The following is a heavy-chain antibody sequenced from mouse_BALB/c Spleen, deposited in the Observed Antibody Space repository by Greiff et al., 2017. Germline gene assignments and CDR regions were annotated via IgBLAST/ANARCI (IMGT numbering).Heavy chain of an antibody. CDR3: ARSDPYEGYAMDY. CDR2: INPSNGRT. D-gene: IGHD2-13*01. Sequence: QVQLQQPGAELVKPGASVKLSCKASGYTFTSYWMHWVKQRPGQGLEWIGEINPSNGRTNYNEKFKSKATLTVDKSSSTAYMQLSSLTSEDSAVYYCARSDPYEGYAMDYWGQGTSVTVSS. CDR1: GYTFTSYW. V-gene: IGHV1S81*02. J-gene: IGHJ4*01.